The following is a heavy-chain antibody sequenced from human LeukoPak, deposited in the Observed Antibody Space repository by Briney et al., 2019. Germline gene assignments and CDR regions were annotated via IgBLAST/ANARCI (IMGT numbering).Heavy chain of an antibody. J-gene: IGHJ3*02. CDR1: GGSISTYY. CDR2: IFYSGST. V-gene: IGHV4-59*01. D-gene: IGHD6-13*01. CDR3: ARSTSSSGYSSAFDI. Sequence: SETLSLTCTVSGGSISTYYWSWIRQPPGKGLEWIGYIFYSGSTNYNPSLKSRVTISVDTSKNQFSLKLISVTAADTAVYYCARSTSSSGYSSAFDIWGQGTMVTVPS.